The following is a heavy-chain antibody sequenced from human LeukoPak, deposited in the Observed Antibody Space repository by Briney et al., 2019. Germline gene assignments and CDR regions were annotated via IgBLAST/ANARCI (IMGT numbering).Heavy chain of an antibody. V-gene: IGHV3-66*01. Sequence: GRCLRLSCAASGFTVSSNYMSWVRPAPGKGLEWVSVIYSGGSTYYADSVKGRFTISRDNSKNTLYLQMNSLRAEDTAVYYCARDRVDDILTGYSHWFDPWGQGTLVTVSS. D-gene: IGHD3-9*01. CDR3: ARDRVDDILTGYSHWFDP. CDR1: GFTVSSNY. CDR2: IYSGGST. J-gene: IGHJ5*02.